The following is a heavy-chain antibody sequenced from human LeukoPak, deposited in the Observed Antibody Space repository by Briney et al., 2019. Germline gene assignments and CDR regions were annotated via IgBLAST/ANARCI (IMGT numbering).Heavy chain of an antibody. CDR3: ARGGWSQRGAFDY. J-gene: IGHJ4*02. CDR2: VNPNSGGT. Sequence: ASVKVSCKASGYTFIDYYIHWVRQAPGQGLEWMGWVNPNSGGTNYAQKFQGRVTMTRDTSITTAYMELTRLRSEDTAVYYCARGGWSQRGAFDYWGQGTLVTVSS. D-gene: IGHD6-19*01. CDR1: GYTFIDYY. V-gene: IGHV1-2*02.